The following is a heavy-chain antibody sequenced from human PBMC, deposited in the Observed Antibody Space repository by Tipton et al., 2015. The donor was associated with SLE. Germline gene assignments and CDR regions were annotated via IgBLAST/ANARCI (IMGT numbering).Heavy chain of an antibody. CDR1: GFTFSTYE. CDR3: ARDMHDFGGNAIDY. Sequence: SLRLSCAASGFTFSTYEMHWVRQAPGKGLEWVSAISGSGGRTYYADSVKGRFTISRDISKNTLYLQMNSLRAEDTAVYYCARDMHDFGGNAIDYWGQGTLVTVSS. CDR2: ISGSGGRT. V-gene: IGHV3-23*01. D-gene: IGHD4-23*01. J-gene: IGHJ4*02.